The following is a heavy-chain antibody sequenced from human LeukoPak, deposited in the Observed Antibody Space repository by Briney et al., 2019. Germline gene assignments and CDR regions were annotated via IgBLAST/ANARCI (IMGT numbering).Heavy chain of an antibody. CDR1: GFTFNTYH. D-gene: IGHD3-10*01. CDR2: ITSSSSYT. J-gene: IGHJ6*03. Sequence: GGSLRLSCAASGFTFNTYHMNWVRQAPGKGLEWVSSITSSSSYTYYAESVKGRFTISRDNAENSLYLQMNSLRAEDTAVYYCARDPYFGQLSPHVYYWYMDVWGKGTTVTISS. CDR3: ARDPYFGQLSPHVYYWYMDV. V-gene: IGHV3-21*01.